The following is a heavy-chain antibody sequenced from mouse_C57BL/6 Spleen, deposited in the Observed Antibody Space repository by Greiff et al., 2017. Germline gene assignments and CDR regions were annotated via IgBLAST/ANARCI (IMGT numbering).Heavy chain of an antibody. V-gene: IGHV14-4*01. CDR3: TTKGYDEILYYAMDY. Sequence: EVKLMESGAELVRPGASVKLSCTASGFNIKDDYMHWVKQRPEQGLEWIGWIDPENGDTEYASKFQGKATITADTSSNTAYLQLSSLTSEDTAVYYCTTKGYDEILYYAMDYWGQGTSVTVSS. CDR2: IDPENGDT. D-gene: IGHD2-2*01. CDR1: GFNIKDDY. J-gene: IGHJ4*01.